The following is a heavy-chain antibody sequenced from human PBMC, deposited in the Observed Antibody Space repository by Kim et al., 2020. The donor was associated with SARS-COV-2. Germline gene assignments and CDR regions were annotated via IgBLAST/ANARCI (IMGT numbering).Heavy chain of an antibody. CDR1: GGSFSGYY. Sequence: SETLSLTCAVYGGSFSGYYWSWIRQPPGKGLEWIGEINHSGSTNYNPSLKSRVTISVDTSKNQFSLKLSSVTAADTAVYYCASATTVTTGWDYWGQGTLV. J-gene: IGHJ4*02. CDR2: INHSGST. V-gene: IGHV4-34*01. CDR3: ASATTVTTGWDY. D-gene: IGHD4-17*01.